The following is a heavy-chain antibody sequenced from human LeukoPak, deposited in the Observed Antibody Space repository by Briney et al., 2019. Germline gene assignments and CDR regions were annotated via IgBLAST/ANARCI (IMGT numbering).Heavy chain of an antibody. J-gene: IGHJ4*02. V-gene: IGHV3-23*01. CDR3: AKGGYVLRYFDWPQAPYYFDY. CDR1: GFTFSTYG. CDR2: ISDDGRNT. Sequence: GGSLRLSCTASGFTFSTYGMNWVRQAPGKGLEWVSSISDDGRNTYYTDSVKGRFTVSRDNSKNTLYLQMNSLRDEDTAVYYCAKGGYVLRYFDWPQAPYYFDYWGQGTLVTVSS. D-gene: IGHD3-9*01.